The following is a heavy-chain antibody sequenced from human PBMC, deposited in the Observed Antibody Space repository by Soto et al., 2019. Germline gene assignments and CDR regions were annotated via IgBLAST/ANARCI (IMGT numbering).Heavy chain of an antibody. Sequence: PSETLSLTCAVYGGSFSGYYWSWIRQPPGKGLEWIGEINHSGSTNYNPSLKSRVTISVDTSKNQFSLKLSSVTAADTAVYYCASTTVTTDLGYWGQGTLVTVSS. D-gene: IGHD4-17*01. CDR1: GGSFSGYY. V-gene: IGHV4-34*01. CDR3: ASTTVTTDLGY. CDR2: INHSGST. J-gene: IGHJ4*02.